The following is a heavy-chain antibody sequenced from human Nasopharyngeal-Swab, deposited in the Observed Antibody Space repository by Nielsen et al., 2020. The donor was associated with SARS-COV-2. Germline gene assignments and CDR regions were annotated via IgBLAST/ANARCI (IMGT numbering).Heavy chain of an antibody. J-gene: IGHJ6*02. CDR1: GFTFSSYG. Sequence: GESLKISCAASGFTFSSYGMHWVRQAPGKGLEWVAVIPYDGSNKYYADSVKGRFTISRDNSKNTLYLQMNSLKTEDTAVYYCTTDGYNSDYYYYYGMDVWGQGTTVTVSS. D-gene: IGHD5-24*01. CDR2: IPYDGSNK. V-gene: IGHV3-30*03. CDR3: TTDGYNSDYYYYYGMDV.